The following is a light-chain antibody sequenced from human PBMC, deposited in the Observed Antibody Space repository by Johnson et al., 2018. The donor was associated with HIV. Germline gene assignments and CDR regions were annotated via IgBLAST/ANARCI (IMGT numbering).Light chain of an antibody. CDR1: TYNIGNNY. CDR3: GTWDSSLYAYV. V-gene: IGLV1-51*02. J-gene: IGLJ1*01. Sequence: QSVLTQPPSVSAAPGQKVTISCSGSTYNIGNNYVSWYQQLPGTAPKLLIYEKNKRPSGIPDRFSGSKSGTSATLGITGLQTGDEADYYCGTWDSSLYAYVCGTGSKVTAL. CDR2: EKN.